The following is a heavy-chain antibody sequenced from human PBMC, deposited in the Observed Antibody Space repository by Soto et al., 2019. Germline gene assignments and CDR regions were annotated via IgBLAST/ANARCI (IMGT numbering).Heavy chain of an antibody. CDR2: FDPEDGET. J-gene: IGHJ4*02. CDR1: GYTLTELS. Sequence: ASVKVSCKVSGYTLTELSMHWVRQAPGKGLEWMGGFDPEDGETIYAQKFQGRVTMTEDTSTDTAYMELSSLRSEDTAVYYCATGYPYYYGSGSSDYWGQGTLVTVSS. V-gene: IGHV1-24*01. CDR3: ATGYPYYYGSGSSDY. D-gene: IGHD3-10*01.